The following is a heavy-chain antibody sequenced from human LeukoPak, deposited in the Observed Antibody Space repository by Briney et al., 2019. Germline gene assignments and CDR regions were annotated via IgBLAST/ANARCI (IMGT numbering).Heavy chain of an antibody. CDR1: GFTFSDHY. V-gene: IGHV3-72*01. J-gene: IGHJ4*02. CDR2: SRNRAKSYTT. Sequence: GGSLRLSCAVSGFTFSDHYMDCVRQAPGKGLEWVGRSRNRAKSYTTDYAASVKGRFTISRDDSKSTLYLQMNSLETEDTAVYYCSRDATGDHWGQGTLVSVSS. CDR3: SRDATGDH.